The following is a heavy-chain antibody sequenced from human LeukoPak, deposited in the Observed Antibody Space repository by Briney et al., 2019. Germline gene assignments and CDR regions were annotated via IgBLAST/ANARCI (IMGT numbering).Heavy chain of an antibody. V-gene: IGHV3-21*01. CDR1: GFTFSSYS. CDR2: ISSSSSYI. J-gene: IGHJ4*02. D-gene: IGHD3-10*01. CDR3: ARESGFFFDY. Sequence: GGSLRLSCAASGFTFSSYSMNWVRQAPGKGLEWVSSISSSSSYIYYADSVKGRFTISRDNAKNSLYLQMNSLRAEDTAAYYCARESGFFFDYWGQGTLVTVSS.